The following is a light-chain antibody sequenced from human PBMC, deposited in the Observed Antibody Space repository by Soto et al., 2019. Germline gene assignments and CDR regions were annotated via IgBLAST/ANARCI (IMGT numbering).Light chain of an antibody. J-gene: IGLJ1*01. CDR3: QSYDGTLSGSYV. CDR1: SSNIGAGYD. CDR2: GTT. Sequence: QSVLTQPPSVFGAPGQRVTISCTGSSSNIGAGYDVHWYQQLPGTAPKLIIYGTTNRPSGVPDRFSGSKSGTSASLAITGLQAEDEADYYCQSYDGTLSGSYVFGIGTKLTVL. V-gene: IGLV1-40*01.